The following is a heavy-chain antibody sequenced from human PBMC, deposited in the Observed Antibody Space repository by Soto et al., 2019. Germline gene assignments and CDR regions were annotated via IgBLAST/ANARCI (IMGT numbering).Heavy chain of an antibody. CDR3: ARGVTMVRGVGLFYFDY. D-gene: IGHD3-10*01. J-gene: IGHJ4*02. CDR2: MYYSGST. CDR1: GGSISSGGYY. V-gene: IGHV4-31*03. Sequence: QVQLQESGPGLVKPSQTLSLTCTVSGGSISSGGYYWSWIRQHPGKGLEWIGYMYYSGSTYYNPSLKSRITISVDTSKKTFSLKLGSVTAADTAVYYCARGVTMVRGVGLFYFDYWGQGTLVTVSS.